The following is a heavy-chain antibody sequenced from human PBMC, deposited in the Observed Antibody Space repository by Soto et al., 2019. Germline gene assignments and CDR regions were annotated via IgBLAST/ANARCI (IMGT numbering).Heavy chain of an antibody. V-gene: IGHV3-30-3*01. J-gene: IGHJ6*02. CDR3: ARGGFGRIVPYYYYYGMDV. CDR1: GFTFSYYT. D-gene: IGHD2-8*01. Sequence: GGSLRLSCVASGFTFSYYTMSWVRQAPGKGLEWVAVISYDGSNKYYADSVKGRFTISRDNSKNTLYLQMNSLRAEDTAVYYCARGGFGRIVPYYYYYGMDVWGQGTTVTVSS. CDR2: ISYDGSNK.